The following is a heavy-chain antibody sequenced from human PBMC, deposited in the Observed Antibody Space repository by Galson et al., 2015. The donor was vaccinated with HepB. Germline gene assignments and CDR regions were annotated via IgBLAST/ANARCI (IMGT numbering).Heavy chain of an antibody. V-gene: IGHV3-53*01. J-gene: IGHJ3*02. CDR1: GFTVNANH. CDR3: VRSDMANDPFDI. Sequence: SLRLSCAASGFTVNANHMNWVRQAPGKGLEWVSLIYSGGIMYSADSVQGRFTISRDISKNTVSLQMTSLRAEDTAVYYCVRSDMANDPFDIWGQGTMVIVSS. CDR2: IYSGGIM. D-gene: IGHD5-24*01.